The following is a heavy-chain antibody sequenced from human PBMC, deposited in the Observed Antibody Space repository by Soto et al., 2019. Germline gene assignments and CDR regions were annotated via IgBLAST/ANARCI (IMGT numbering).Heavy chain of an antibody. CDR3: ARGGLIPFWSGYYSFYYYYYMDV. V-gene: IGHV1-8*01. CDR1: GYTITSYD. J-gene: IGHJ6*03. CDR2: MNPNSGNT. D-gene: IGHD3-3*01. Sequence: ALVNGACKASGYTITSYDINWVRQETRQGLEWMGWMNPNSGNTGYAQKFQGRVTMTRNTSISTAYMELSSLRSEDTAVYYCARGGLIPFWSGYYSFYYYYYMDVWGKGTTVTVSS.